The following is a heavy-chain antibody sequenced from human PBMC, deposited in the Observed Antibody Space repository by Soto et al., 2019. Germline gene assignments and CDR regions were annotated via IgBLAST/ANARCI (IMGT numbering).Heavy chain of an antibody. J-gene: IGHJ3*02. CDR2: INHSGST. Sequence: SETLSLTCAVYGGSFSGYYWSWIRQPPGKGLEWIGEINHSGSTNYNPSLKSRVTISVDTSKNQFSLKLSSVTAADTAVYYCARYCSGGSCTQRLAFDIWGQGTMVTVSS. CDR1: GGSFSGYY. D-gene: IGHD2-15*01. V-gene: IGHV4-34*01. CDR3: ARYCSGGSCTQRLAFDI.